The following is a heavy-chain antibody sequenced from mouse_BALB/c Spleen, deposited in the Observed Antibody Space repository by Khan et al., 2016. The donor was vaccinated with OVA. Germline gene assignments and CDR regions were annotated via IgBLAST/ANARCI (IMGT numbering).Heavy chain of an antibody. CDR3: TRLSYYYNSEGFAY. D-gene: IGHD1-1*02. CDR2: ISSGGHYT. J-gene: IGHJ3*01. Sequence: EVELVESGGDLVKPGGSPKLSCAASGFTFSTYGMSWVRQTPDMRLEWVTTISSGGHYTYYPDSVKGRFTISRDNAKNTLYLQMSSLKSEDTAIYYCTRLSYYYNSEGFAYWGQGTLVTVS. V-gene: IGHV5-6*01. CDR1: GFTFSTYG.